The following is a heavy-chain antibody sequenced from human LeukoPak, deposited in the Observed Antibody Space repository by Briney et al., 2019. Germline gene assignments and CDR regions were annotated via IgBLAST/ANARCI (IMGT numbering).Heavy chain of an antibody. V-gene: IGHV4-59*01. Sequence: PSETLSLTCTVSGDSFSSGYWSWIRQSPGKGLEWIGYTSHSDSTRYNPSLKSRVTMSIDTSMNQFSLKVTSVTAADTAVYYCASGSSRFDFWGQGTLATVSS. CDR2: TSHSDST. D-gene: IGHD6-13*01. CDR1: GDSFSSGY. J-gene: IGHJ4*02. CDR3: ASGSSRFDF.